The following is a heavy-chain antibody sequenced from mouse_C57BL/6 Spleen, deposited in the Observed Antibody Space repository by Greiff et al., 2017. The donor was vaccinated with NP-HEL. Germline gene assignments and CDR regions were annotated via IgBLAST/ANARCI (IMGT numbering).Heavy chain of an antibody. D-gene: IGHD2-2*01. J-gene: IGHJ4*01. Sequence: EVQLQQSGPVLVKPGASVKMSCKASGYTFTDYYMNWVKQSHGKSLEWIGVINPYNGGTSYNQKFKGKATLTVDKSSSTAYMELNSLTSEDSAVYYCARWVTDSDYYAMDYWGQGTSVTVSS. CDR2: INPYNGGT. CDR3: ARWVTDSDYYAMDY. CDR1: GYTFTDYY. V-gene: IGHV1-19*01.